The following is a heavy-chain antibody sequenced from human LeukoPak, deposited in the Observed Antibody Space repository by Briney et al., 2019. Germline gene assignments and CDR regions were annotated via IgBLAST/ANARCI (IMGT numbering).Heavy chain of an antibody. V-gene: IGHV4-61*01. D-gene: IGHD3-22*01. Sequence: SETLSLTCTVSGGSFSSGSYYWSWIRQPPGKGLEWIGYIYYSGSTNYNPSLKSRVTISVDTSKNQFSLKLSSVTAADTAVYYCARSPITYYYDSSGYFDYWGQGTLVTVSS. J-gene: IGHJ4*02. CDR3: ARSPITYYYDSSGYFDY. CDR2: IYYSGST. CDR1: GGSFSSGSYY.